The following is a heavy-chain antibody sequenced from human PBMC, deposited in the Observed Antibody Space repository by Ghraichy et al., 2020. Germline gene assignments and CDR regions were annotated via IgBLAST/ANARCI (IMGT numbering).Heavy chain of an antibody. Sequence: SVKVSCKASGGTFSSYAISWVRQAPGQGLEWMGGIIPIFGTANYAQKFQGRVTITADESTSTAYMELSSLRSEDTAVYYCARSGYYYDSSGARYYFDYWGQGTLVTVSS. V-gene: IGHV1-69*13. D-gene: IGHD3-22*01. CDR2: IIPIFGTA. CDR1: GGTFSSYA. J-gene: IGHJ4*02. CDR3: ARSGYYYDSSGARYYFDY.